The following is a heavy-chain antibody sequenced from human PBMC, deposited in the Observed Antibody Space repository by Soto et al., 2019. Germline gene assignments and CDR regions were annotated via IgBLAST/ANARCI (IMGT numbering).Heavy chain of an antibody. D-gene: IGHD3-3*01. Sequence: SVKVSCKASGGTFSSYAISWVRQAPGQGLEWMGGIIPIFGTANYAQKFQGRVTITADESTNTAYMELSSLRSEDTAVYYCARXHSEIFGEESYYYGMDVWGQGTTVTVSS. CDR2: IIPIFGTA. J-gene: IGHJ6*02. CDR3: ARXHSEIFGEESYYYGMDV. CDR1: GGTFSSYA. V-gene: IGHV1-69*13.